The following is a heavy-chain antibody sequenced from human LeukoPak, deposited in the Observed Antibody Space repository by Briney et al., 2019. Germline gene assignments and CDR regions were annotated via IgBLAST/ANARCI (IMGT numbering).Heavy chain of an antibody. CDR3: TTYPIYYDSSGYYPNFDY. CDR2: IKSKTDGGTT. J-gene: IGHJ4*02. CDR1: GFTFSNAW. D-gene: IGHD3-22*01. Sequence: GGSLRLSCAASGFTFSNAWMSWVRQAPGRGLEWVGRIKSKTDGGTTDYAAPVKGRFTISRDDSKNTLYLQMNSLKTEDTAVYYCTTYPIYYDSSGYYPNFDYWGQGTLVTVSS. V-gene: IGHV3-15*01.